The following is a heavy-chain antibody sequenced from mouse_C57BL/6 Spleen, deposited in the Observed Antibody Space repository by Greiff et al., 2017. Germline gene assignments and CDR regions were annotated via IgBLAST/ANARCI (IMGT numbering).Heavy chain of an antibody. J-gene: IGHJ4*01. CDR1: GYAFSSSW. CDR2: IYPGDGDT. V-gene: IGHV1-82*01. Sequence: VKLQESGPELVKPGASVKISCKASGYAFSSSWMNWVKQRTGKGLEWIGRIYPGDGDTDYNGKFKGKATLTADKTSSTAYMQLSSLTSEDAAVYFGAPYFYAMDYWGQGTSVTVSS. CDR3: APYFYAMDY.